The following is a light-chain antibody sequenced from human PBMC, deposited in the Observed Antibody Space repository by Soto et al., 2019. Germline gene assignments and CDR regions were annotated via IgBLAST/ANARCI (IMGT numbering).Light chain of an antibody. CDR2: QVT. CDR1: INDVGGYNY. J-gene: IGLJ1*01. V-gene: IGLV2-8*01. CDR3: MSYASGNRFV. Sequence: QSVLTQPPSASGSPGQSVTISCAGTINDVGGYNYVSWYQQHPGKVPQLMIYQVTKRPSGVPDRFSASKSDTTASLTISGLQAEDEGDYYCMSYASGNRFVFGXG.